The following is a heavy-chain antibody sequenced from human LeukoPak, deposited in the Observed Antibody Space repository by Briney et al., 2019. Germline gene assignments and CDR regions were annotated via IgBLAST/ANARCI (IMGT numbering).Heavy chain of an antibody. CDR2: ISGSGGST. CDR1: GFTFSSYA. J-gene: IGHJ4*02. V-gene: IGHV3-23*01. Sequence: GGSLRLSCAASGFTFSSYAMSWVRQAPGKGLEWVSAISGSGGSTYYADSVKGRFTISRDNSKNTLYLQMNSLRAEDTAVYYCARDRGGSPGSFDYWGQGTLVTVSS. CDR3: ARDRGGSPGSFDY. D-gene: IGHD3-16*01.